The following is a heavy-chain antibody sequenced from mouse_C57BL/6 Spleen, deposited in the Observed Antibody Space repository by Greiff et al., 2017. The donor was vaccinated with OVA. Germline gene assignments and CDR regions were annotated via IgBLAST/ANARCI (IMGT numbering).Heavy chain of an antibody. CDR1: GYAFTNYL. Sequence: VKLQQSGAELVRPGTSVKVSCKASGYAFTNYLIEWVKQRPGQGLEWIGVINPGSGGTNYNEKFKGKATLTADKSSSTAYMQLSSLTSEDSAVYFCARGATGNFDYWGQGTTLTVSS. CDR2: INPGSGGT. V-gene: IGHV1-54*01. CDR3: ARGATGNFDY. J-gene: IGHJ2*01. D-gene: IGHD4-1*02.